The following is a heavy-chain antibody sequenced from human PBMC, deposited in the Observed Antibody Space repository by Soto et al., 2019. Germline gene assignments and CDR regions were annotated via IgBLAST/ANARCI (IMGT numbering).Heavy chain of an antibody. Sequence: ASVKVSCKASGYTFTSYYMHRVRQAPGQGLEWMGIINPSGGSTSYAQKFLGRVTITRDTSASTAYMELSSLRSEDTAVYYCARDMGFGLSDYWGQGILVTVSS. D-gene: IGHD3-10*01. V-gene: IGHV1-46*01. CDR2: INPSGGST. J-gene: IGHJ4*02. CDR3: ARDMGFGLSDY. CDR1: GYTFTSYY.